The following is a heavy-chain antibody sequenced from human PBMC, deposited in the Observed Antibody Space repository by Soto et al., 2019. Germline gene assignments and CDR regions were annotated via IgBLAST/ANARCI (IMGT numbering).Heavy chain of an antibody. Sequence: GGSLRLSCAASEFTFTDYAVHWVRQAPGKGLEWVSGISYDGVNKDYADSVRGRFSISRDFSKDTVYLQMNSLRPEDTSVYSCSRDLSATSWYALYSWGQGTLVTVSS. J-gene: IGHJ4*02. CDR1: EFTFTDYA. D-gene: IGHD2-2*01. V-gene: IGHV3-30*04. CDR3: SRDLSATSWYALYS. CDR2: ISYDGVNK.